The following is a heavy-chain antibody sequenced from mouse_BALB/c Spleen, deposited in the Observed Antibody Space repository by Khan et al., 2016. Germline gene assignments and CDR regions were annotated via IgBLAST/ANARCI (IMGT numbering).Heavy chain of an antibody. V-gene: IGHV1S135*01. Sequence: VQLKQSGPELVKPGASVKVFCKASGYAFTSYNMYWVKQSHGKSLEWIGYIDPYNGGTSYNQKLKGKATLTVDKSSSTDYMHLNSLTSEDSAVYYWASGYDLAWFAYWGQGTLVTVSA. CDR2: IDPYNGGT. J-gene: IGHJ3*01. D-gene: IGHD2-2*01. CDR3: ASGYDLAWFAY. CDR1: GYAFTSYN.